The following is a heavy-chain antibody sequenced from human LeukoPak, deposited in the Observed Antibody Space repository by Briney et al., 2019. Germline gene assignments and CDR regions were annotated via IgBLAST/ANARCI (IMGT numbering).Heavy chain of an antibody. CDR3: ARAPPGYYAYYFDY. Sequence: GGSLRLSCAASGFTVSSNYMTWVRQAPGKGLEWVSVIYSGGSTYYADSVKGRFTISRDNSKNTLYLQTNSLRAEDTAVYYCARAPPGYYAYYFDYWGQGTLVTVSS. CDR1: GFTVSSNY. D-gene: IGHD3-22*01. J-gene: IGHJ4*02. V-gene: IGHV3-53*01. CDR2: IYSGGST.